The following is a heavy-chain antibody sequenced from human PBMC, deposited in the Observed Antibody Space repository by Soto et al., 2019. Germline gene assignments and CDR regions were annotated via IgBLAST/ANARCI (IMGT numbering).Heavy chain of an antibody. V-gene: IGHV3-9*01. CDR2: ISWNSDST. CDR1: GFTFDDYV. J-gene: IGHJ4*02. D-gene: IGHD4-17*01. Sequence: EVHLVESGGGVAQPGRSLRLSCATSGFTFDDYVMHWVRQAPGKGLEWVSGISWNSDSTSYADSVKGRFTISRDNAKKSLFLQMNSLRSEDTAFYFCARTTWGYGEPLDSWGQGTLVTVSS. CDR3: ARTTWGYGEPLDS.